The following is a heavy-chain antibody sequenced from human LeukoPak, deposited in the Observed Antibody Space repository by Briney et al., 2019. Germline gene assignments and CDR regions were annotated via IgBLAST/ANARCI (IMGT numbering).Heavy chain of an antibody. D-gene: IGHD6-13*01. CDR2: MNPNSGNT. Sequence: ASVKVSCKVSGYTFTSFDINWVRQATGQGLEWMGWMNPNSGNTGYAQKFQGRVTMTRNTSISTAYMELSSLRSEDTAVYYCARGDWVAAAFDYWGQGTLVTVSS. CDR3: ARGDWVAAAFDY. V-gene: IGHV1-8*01. J-gene: IGHJ4*02. CDR1: GYTFTSFD.